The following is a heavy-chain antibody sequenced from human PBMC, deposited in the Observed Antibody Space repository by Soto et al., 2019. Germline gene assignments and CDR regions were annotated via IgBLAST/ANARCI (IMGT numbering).Heavy chain of an antibody. Sequence: QVQLVQSGAEVKKPGASVKVSCKASGYTFTSYDINWVRQATGQGLEWMGWMNPNSGNTGYAQKFQGRVTMTRNTSISTAYRELSSLRYEDTAVYYCARGGVFFFAAPTNPFDYWGQGTLVTVSS. CDR2: MNPNSGNT. CDR1: GYTFTSYD. CDR3: ARGGVFFFAAPTNPFDY. V-gene: IGHV1-8*01. J-gene: IGHJ4*02. D-gene: IGHD3-10*01.